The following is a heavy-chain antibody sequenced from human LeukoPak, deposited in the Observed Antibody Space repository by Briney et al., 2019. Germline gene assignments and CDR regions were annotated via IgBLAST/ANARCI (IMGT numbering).Heavy chain of an antibody. CDR1: GFAFGSYN. J-gene: IGHJ4*02. D-gene: IGHD2-2*01. CDR2: ISTTSTYI. CDR3: ARAGTCSSTSCDGGIEY. Sequence: PGGSLRLSCAASGFAFGSYNMKWVRQAPGKGLEWVSFISTTSTYIYYADSVKGRFTVSRDNSKNLLYLQMDSLRVEDTAVYYCARAGTCSSTSCDGGIEYWGQGTLVTVGS. V-gene: IGHV3-21*06.